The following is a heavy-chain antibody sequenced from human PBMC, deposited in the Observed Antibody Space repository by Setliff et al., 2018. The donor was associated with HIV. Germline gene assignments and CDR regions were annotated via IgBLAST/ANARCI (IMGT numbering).Heavy chain of an antibody. CDR3: ARDRSGIAVAAPDAFDV. J-gene: IGHJ3*01. V-gene: IGHV1-69*06. CDR1: GGTSNTYA. D-gene: IGHD6-19*01. CDR2: ISPIFGTA. Sequence: SVKVSCKASGGTSNTYAITWVRQAPGQGLEWMGGISPIFGTANYAHKFQGRVTITADKYSSTVYMELSSLRSEDSAVFYCARDRSGIAVAAPDAFDVWGQGTMVTVSS.